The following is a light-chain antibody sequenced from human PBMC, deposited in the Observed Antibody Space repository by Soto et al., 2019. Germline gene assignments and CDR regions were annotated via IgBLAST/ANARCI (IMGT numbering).Light chain of an antibody. CDR2: AAS. V-gene: IGKV1-12*01. Sequence: DIKVTQSTQSMSADVGDRVTITCRASQGITNWLAWYQQKPGKSPKLLIYAASGLPSGVPSRFSGSGSRTDFTLTITSLQPEDIGTYYCQQTDTLPSTFGQGTRLEIK. J-gene: IGKJ5*01. CDR1: QGITNW. CDR3: QQTDTLPST.